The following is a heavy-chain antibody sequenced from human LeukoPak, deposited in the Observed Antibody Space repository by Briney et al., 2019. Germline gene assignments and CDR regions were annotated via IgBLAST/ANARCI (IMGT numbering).Heavy chain of an antibody. J-gene: IGHJ6*02. D-gene: IGHD3-22*01. CDR3: ASLYYDSSGYSYGMDV. Sequence: GGSLRLSCAASGFTFSSCAMSWVRQAPGKGLEWVSSISDSGAATYYADSVKGRFTISRDNSQSTLYLQMNSLRAEDTAVYYCASLYYDSSGYSYGMDVWGQGTTVTVSS. CDR2: ISDSGAAT. CDR1: GFTFSSCA. V-gene: IGHV3-23*01.